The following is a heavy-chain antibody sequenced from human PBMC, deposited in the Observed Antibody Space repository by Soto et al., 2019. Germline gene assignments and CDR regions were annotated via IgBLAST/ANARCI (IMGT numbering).Heavy chain of an antibody. Sequence: SVKVSCKASGCTFSSYSINCVRQAPGQGLEWMGEIIPIFGTANYAQKFQGRVTITADESTSTAYMELSSLRSEDTAVYYCARDGGRHSGGIDYWGQGTLVTVSS. J-gene: IGHJ4*02. CDR3: ARDGGRHSGGIDY. CDR1: GCTFSSYS. D-gene: IGHD1-26*01. CDR2: IIPIFGTA. V-gene: IGHV1-69*13.